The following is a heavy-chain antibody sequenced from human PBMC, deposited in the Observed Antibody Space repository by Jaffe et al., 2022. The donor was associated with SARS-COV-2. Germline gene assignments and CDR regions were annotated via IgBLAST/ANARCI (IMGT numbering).Heavy chain of an antibody. D-gene: IGHD3-10*01. J-gene: IGHJ6*03. CDR1: GYTFTSYD. CDR2: MNPNSGNT. CDR3: ARVRITMVRGVIYRRHYYYYYYMDV. V-gene: IGHV1-8*01. Sequence: QVQLVQSGAEVKKPGASVKVSCKASGYTFTSYDINWVRQATGQGLEWMGWMNPNSGNTGYAQKFQGRVTMTRNTSISTAYMELSSLRSEDTAVYYCARVRITMVRGVIYRRHYYYYYYMDVWGKGTTVTVSS.